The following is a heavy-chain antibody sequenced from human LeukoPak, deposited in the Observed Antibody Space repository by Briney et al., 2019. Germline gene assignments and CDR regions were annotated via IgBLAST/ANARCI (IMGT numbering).Heavy chain of an antibody. Sequence: ASVKVSCTASGYTFSDYYIHWLRQAPGQGLEWMGWINTNTGNPTFAQGFTGRFVFSLDTSVSTAYLQISSLKAEDTALYYCARVVLTPTGPSFDYWGQGTLVTVSS. CDR1: GYTFSDYY. D-gene: IGHD1-1*01. J-gene: IGHJ4*02. CDR2: INTNTGNP. V-gene: IGHV7-4-1*02. CDR3: ARVVLTPTGPSFDY.